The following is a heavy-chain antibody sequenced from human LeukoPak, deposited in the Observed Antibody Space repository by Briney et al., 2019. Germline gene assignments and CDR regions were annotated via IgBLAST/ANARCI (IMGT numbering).Heavy chain of an antibody. Sequence: SETLSLTCTVSGGSISSSSYYWGWIRQPPGKGLEWIGSIYYSGSTYYNPSLKSRVTISVDTSKSQFSLKLSSVTAADTAVYYCARQDTFYDVLPGYYMDYWGQGTLVTVSS. CDR3: ARQDTFYDVLPGYYMDY. CDR1: GGSISSSSYY. CDR2: IYYSGST. D-gene: IGHD3-9*01. V-gene: IGHV4-39*01. J-gene: IGHJ4*02.